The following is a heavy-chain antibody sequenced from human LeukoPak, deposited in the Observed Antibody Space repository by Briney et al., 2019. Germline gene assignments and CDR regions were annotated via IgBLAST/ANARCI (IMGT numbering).Heavy chain of an antibody. Sequence: GGSLRLTCATSGFTFDNYAMHWVRQAPGKGLEWVSGISRNSDSRAYADSVKGRFTISRDNAKSSLSLQMNSLRAEDTAVYYCAARSGPGDAFDIWGQGTMVTVSS. CDR2: ISRNSDSR. CDR1: GFTFDNYA. D-gene: IGHD6-19*01. V-gene: IGHV3-9*01. CDR3: AARSGPGDAFDI. J-gene: IGHJ3*02.